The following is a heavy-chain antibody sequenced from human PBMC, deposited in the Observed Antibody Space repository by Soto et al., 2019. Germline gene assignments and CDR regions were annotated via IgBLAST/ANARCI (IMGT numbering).Heavy chain of an antibody. CDR1: GGSISSYY. CDR2: IHYSGNT. V-gene: IGHV4-59*01. Sequence: QLQLQESGPGLVKPSETLSLTCTVSGGSISSYYWSWIRQPPGKGLEWIGYIHYSGNTNYNPSLKSRVTMSVDTSKNQFSLNLSSVTAADTAVYYCARDRWFDPWGQGTLVTVSS. CDR3: ARDRWFDP. J-gene: IGHJ5*02.